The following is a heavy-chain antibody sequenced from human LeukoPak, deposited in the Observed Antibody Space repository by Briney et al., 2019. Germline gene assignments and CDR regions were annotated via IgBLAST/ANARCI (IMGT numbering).Heavy chain of an antibody. CDR1: GYTFTGYY. J-gene: IGHJ3*02. D-gene: IGHD6-6*01. CDR3: ARSSIAAYDI. CDR2: INPNSGGT. V-gene: IGHV1-2*02. Sequence: GASVKVSCKAYGYTFTGYYMHWVRQAPGQGLEWMGWINPNSGGTNYAQKFQGRVTMTRDTSIGTAYMELSRLRSEDTAVYYCARSSIAAYDIWGQGTMVTVSS.